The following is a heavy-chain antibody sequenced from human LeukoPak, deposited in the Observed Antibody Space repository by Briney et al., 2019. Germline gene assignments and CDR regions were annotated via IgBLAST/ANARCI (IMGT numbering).Heavy chain of an antibody. CDR2: INHSGST. CDR1: GGSFSGYY. D-gene: IGHD6-19*01. Sequence: PSETLSLTCAVYGGSFSGYYWSWIRQPPGKGLEWIGEINHSGSTHYNPSLKSRVTISVDTSKNQFSLKVSSGTAADTAVYYCARGITEWLVKGSFDYWGQGTLVTVSS. J-gene: IGHJ4*02. CDR3: ARGITEWLVKGSFDY. V-gene: IGHV4-34*01.